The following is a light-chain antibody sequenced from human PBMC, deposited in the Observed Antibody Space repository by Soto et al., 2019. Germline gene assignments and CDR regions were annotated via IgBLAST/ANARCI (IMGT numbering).Light chain of an antibody. CDR1: QSVSSN. CDR3: QQYNNWPPYT. CDR2: DAS. J-gene: IGKJ2*01. Sequence: EIVMTQSPATLSVSPEERATLSCRASQSVSSNLAWYQQKPGQAPRILMYDASTRATGIPARFSGSGSGTEFTLTISSLQSEDFGVYYCQQYNNWPPYTFGQGTKVEIK. V-gene: IGKV3-15*01.